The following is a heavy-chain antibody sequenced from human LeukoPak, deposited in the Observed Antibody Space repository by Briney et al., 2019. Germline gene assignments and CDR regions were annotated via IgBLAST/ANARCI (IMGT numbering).Heavy chain of an antibody. CDR3: ARVPSGWDDAFDI. V-gene: IGHV4-59*08. Sequence: SETLSLTCSVFGRSISRSYWSWIRQPPGKGLEWIGYVHYSGSTNYNPSLKSRVTISVDTSKRQFSLKLTSVTAADTAVYYCARVPSGWDDAFDIWGQGTSASVSS. CDR1: GRSISRSY. J-gene: IGHJ3*02. D-gene: IGHD6-19*01. CDR2: VHYSGST.